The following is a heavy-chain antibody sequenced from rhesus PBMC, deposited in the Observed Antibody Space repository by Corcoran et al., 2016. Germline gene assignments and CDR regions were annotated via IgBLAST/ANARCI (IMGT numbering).Heavy chain of an antibody. D-gene: IGHD3-3*01. CDR3: ARDRDIWTN. CDR2: ISGINCST. J-gene: IGHJ4*01. V-gene: IGHV4S19*01. CDR1: GGSISSSNW. Sequence: QVQLQESGPGLVKPSETLSLTCAVSGGSISSSNWWSWIRKPPGKGLEGIGYISGINCSTYHNPSLKSRVTISKDTSKNQCSLKLSSVTAADTAVYYCARDRDIWTNWGQGVLVTVSS.